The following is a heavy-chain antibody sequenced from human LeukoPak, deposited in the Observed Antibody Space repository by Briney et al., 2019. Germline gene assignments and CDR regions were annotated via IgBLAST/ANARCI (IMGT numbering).Heavy chain of an antibody. CDR3: AKGYDFWSGGIDY. CDR2: ISGSGGST. D-gene: IGHD3-3*01. V-gene: IGHV3-23*01. Sequence: GGSLRLSCAASGFTFSGYAMSWVRQAPGKGLAWVSAISGSGGSTFYADSVKGRFTISRDNSKNTLYLQMNSLRADDTAVYYCAKGYDFWSGGIDYWGQGTLVTVSS. CDR1: GFTFSGYA. J-gene: IGHJ4*02.